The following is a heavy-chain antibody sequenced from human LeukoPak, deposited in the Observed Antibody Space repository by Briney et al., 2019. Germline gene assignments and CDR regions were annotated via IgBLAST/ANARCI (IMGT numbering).Heavy chain of an antibody. CDR3: ARDPIYYYDSSGPFGAFVI. J-gene: IGHJ3*02. Sequence: SQTLSLTCTVSGGSISSGGYYWSWIRQHPGKGLGWIGYIYYSGSTYYNPSLKSRVTISVDTSKNQFSLKLSSVTAADTAVYYCARDPIYYYDSSGPFGAFVIWGQGTMVTVSS. CDR1: GGSISSGGYY. D-gene: IGHD3-22*01. CDR2: IYYSGST. V-gene: IGHV4-31*03.